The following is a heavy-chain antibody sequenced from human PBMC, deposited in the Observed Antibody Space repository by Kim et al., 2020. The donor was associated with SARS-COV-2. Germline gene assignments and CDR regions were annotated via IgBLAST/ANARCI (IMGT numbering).Heavy chain of an antibody. CDR1: GFTFSSYS. D-gene: IGHD3-10*01. V-gene: IGHV3-48*02. CDR2: ISSSSSTI. J-gene: IGHJ2*01. Sequence: GGSLRLSCAASGFTFSSYSMNWVRQAPGKGLEWVSYISSSSSTIYYADSVKGRFTISRDNAKNSLYLQMNSLRDEDTAVYYCARGMEATNYYGSGRQTQGWYFDLWGRGTLVTVSS. CDR3: ARGMEATNYYGSGRQTQGWYFDL.